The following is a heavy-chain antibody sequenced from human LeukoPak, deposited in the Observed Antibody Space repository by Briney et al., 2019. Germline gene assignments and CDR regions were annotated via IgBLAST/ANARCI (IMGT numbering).Heavy chain of an antibody. CDR1: GYTFPSYY. D-gene: IGHD3-10*01. V-gene: IGHV1-46*01. CDR3: ARDFAYGSGSTHFDY. Sequence: ASVKVSCKASGYTFPSYYMHWVRQAPGQGLEWMGIINPSGGSTNYAQKFQGRVTMTRDTSTSTVYMELSSLRSEDTAVYYCARDFAYGSGSTHFDYWGQGTLVTVSS. CDR2: INPSGGST. J-gene: IGHJ4*02.